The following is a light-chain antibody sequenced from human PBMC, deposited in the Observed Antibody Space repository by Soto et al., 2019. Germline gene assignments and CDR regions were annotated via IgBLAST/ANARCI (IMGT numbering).Light chain of an antibody. Sequence: EIVLTQSPGTLSASPGDRATLSCRASQNVRSNFLAWYQQKPGQAPRLLLYGASSRATGIPDRFSGSGSGTDFTLTISRLEPEDFAVYYCQQYGSSQTFGQGTQLEIK. CDR3: QQYGSSQT. V-gene: IGKV3-20*01. CDR2: GAS. J-gene: IGKJ2*01. CDR1: QNVRSNF.